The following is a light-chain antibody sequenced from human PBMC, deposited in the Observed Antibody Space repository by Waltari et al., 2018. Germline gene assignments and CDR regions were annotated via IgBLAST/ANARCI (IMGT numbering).Light chain of an antibody. J-gene: IGLJ1*01. CDR2: DVT. CDR3: CSYAGFYSYYV. V-gene: IGLV2-11*01. CDR1: SSDLGNSNY. Sequence: QSALTQPRSVSGSPGQSVTISCTRTSSDLGNSNYVSWYQHHPGKAPRLMIYDVTKRPSGVPARFSGSKSGNTASLTISGLQAEDEADYYCCSYAGFYSYYVFGTGTKATVL.